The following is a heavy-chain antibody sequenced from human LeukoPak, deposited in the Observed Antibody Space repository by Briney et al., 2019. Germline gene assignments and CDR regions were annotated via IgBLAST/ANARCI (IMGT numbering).Heavy chain of an antibody. D-gene: IGHD4-23*01. V-gene: IGHV3-48*03. Sequence: GGSLRLSCAASGFFFSSYEMNWVRQAPGKGLEWVSYISSSGTSTYYADSVKGRFTISRDNAKNSLSLQMNSLRAEDTAVYYCARDRGFYNSNSYRFDYWGQGALVTVSS. J-gene: IGHJ4*02. CDR2: ISSSGTST. CDR1: GFFFSSYE. CDR3: ARDRGFYNSNSYRFDY.